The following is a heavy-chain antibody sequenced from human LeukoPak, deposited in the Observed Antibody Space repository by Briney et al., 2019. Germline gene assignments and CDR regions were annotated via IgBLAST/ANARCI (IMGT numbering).Heavy chain of an antibody. J-gene: IGHJ3*02. D-gene: IGHD4-17*01. CDR1: GFTFSSYA. CDR3: GRDPNGDYIGAFDM. CDR2: ISGSGGRT. V-gene: IGHV3-23*01. Sequence: GRSLRLSCAASGFTFSSYAMHWVRQAPGKGLEWVSGISGSGGRTYSADSVKGRFTISRDNSKSTLNLQMNSLRAEDTAVYYCGRDPNGDYIGAFDMWGHGTMVTVSS.